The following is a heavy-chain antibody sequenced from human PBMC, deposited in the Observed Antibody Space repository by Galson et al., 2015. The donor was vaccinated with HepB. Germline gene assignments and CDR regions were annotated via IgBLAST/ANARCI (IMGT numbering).Heavy chain of an antibody. CDR1: GFTFSSYA. D-gene: IGHD1-26*01. CDR3: AKEQRYSESYFDAFYHNGMDA. V-gene: IGHV3-30*18. CDR2: ISYDGRNQ. J-gene: IGHJ6*02. Sequence: SLRLSCAASGFTFSSYAMHWVRQAPGKGLEWVALISYDGRNQYYAESVKGRFTISRENSKNTVFLQMNSLRVEDTAVFYCAKEQRYSESYFDAFYHNGMDAWGQGTTVTVSS.